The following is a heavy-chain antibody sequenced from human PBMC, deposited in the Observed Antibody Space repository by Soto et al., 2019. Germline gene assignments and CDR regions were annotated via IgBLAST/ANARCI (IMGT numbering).Heavy chain of an antibody. V-gene: IGHV3-66*01. CDR2: IYSGGVT. CDR3: AKRGTTVTTSLWY. CDR1: GFTVSNNY. Sequence: EVQLVESGGGLVQPGGSLRLSCAASGFTVSNNYMCWVRQAPGKGLEWVSLIYSGGVTHYADSVRGRFTISRDNSRNTLYLQMNSLRADDTAVYYCAKRGTTVTTSLWYWGQGTVVTVSS. D-gene: IGHD4-17*01. J-gene: IGHJ4*02.